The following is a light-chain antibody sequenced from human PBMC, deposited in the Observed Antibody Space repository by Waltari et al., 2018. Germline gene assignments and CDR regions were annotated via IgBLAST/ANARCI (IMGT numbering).Light chain of an antibody. V-gene: IGKV2-30*02. J-gene: IGKJ1*01. CDR1: QSLVHSDGNTY. CDR2: KVS. CDR3: MQGIHWPRS. Sequence: DVVMTQSPLSLPVTLGQPASISCRSSQSLVHSDGNTYLSWFQQRPGQSPRGLSYKVSNRDSGVPDRFSGSGSGTDFTLKISRVEAEDIAIYYCMQGIHWPRSFGQGTKVEIE.